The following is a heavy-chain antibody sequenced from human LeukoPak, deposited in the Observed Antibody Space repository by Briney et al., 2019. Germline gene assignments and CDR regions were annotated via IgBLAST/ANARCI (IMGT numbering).Heavy chain of an antibody. D-gene: IGHD3-3*02. CDR3: ARDSAFLEWSYYYYYMDV. CDR1: GFPFSEYY. CDR2: ISSCGSTI. J-gene: IGHJ6*03. Sequence: PGGSLRLSCAPSGFPFSEYYMSWIRQAPGKALEWVSYISSCGSTIYYADSVKGRFTISRDHAKNSLYLQMNSLRAEDTAVYYCARDSAFLEWSYYYYYMDVWGKGTTVTVSS. V-gene: IGHV3-11*04.